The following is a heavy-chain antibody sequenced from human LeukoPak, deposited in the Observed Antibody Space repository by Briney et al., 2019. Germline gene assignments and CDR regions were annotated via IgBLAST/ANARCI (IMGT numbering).Heavy chain of an antibody. CDR2: VYSGGST. Sequence: GGSLRLSCAASGFTVSSDYMSWVRQAPGKGLEWVSVVYSGGSTYYADSVKGRFTISRDNSKNTLYLQMNSLRAEDTAVYYCAREVSGSYDYWGQGTLVTVSS. V-gene: IGHV3-53*01. CDR3: AREVSGSYDY. J-gene: IGHJ4*02. CDR1: GFTVSSDY. D-gene: IGHD1-26*01.